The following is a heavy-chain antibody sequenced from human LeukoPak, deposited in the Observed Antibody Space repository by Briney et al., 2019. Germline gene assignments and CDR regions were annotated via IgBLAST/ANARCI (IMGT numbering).Heavy chain of an antibody. V-gene: IGHV1-18*01. J-gene: IGHJ4*02. Sequence: ASVKVSCKASGYTFTSYGISWVRQAPGQGLEWMGWISAYNGNTNYAQKLQGRVTMTTDTSTSTAYMELRSLRSDDTAVYYCARDRCSSTSCYTGGDYFDYWGQGTLVTVSS. CDR2: ISAYNGNT. D-gene: IGHD2-2*02. CDR3: ARDRCSSTSCYTGGDYFDY. CDR1: GYTFTSYG.